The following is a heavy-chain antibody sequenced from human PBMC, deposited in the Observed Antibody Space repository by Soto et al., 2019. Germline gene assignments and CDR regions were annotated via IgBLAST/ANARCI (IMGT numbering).Heavy chain of an antibody. Sequence: PGGSLRLSCAASEFTFSSYSMNWVRQAPGKGLEWVSSISSRSSYIYYADSMKGRFTISRDNAKNSLYLQMNSLRAEDTAVYDCARATGDIVAVPPVAFDYWGQGTLVTVSS. V-gene: IGHV3-21*01. J-gene: IGHJ4*02. D-gene: IGHD2-2*01. CDR3: ARATGDIVAVPPVAFDY. CDR2: ISSRSSYI. CDR1: EFTFSSYS.